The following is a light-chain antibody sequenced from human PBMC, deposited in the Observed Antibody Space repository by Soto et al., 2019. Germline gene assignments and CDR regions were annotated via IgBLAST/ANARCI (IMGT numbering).Light chain of an antibody. J-gene: IGKJ1*01. CDR1: QGISNY. CDR3: QKYNSSPWT. CDR2: AAS. V-gene: IGKV1-27*01. Sequence: DIQMTQSPSSLSASVGVRVTITFRASQGISNYLAWYQQKPGKVPKLLIYAASTLQSANPSRFSGSGSGTDFTLTISSLQPEDVATYYCQKYNSSPWTCGQGTKVDIK.